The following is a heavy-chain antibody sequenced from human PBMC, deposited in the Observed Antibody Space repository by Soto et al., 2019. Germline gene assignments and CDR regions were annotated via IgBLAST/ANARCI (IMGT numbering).Heavy chain of an antibody. CDR1: GFTFDDYA. Sequence: EVQLVESGGGLVQPGRSLRLSCAASGFTFDDYAMHWVRQAPGKGLEWVSGISWNSGSIGYADSVKGRFTISRDNAKNSLYLQMNRLGAEDTALYYCAKGDSRSFYYGMDVWGQGTTVTVSS. V-gene: IGHV3-9*01. D-gene: IGHD6-13*01. CDR2: ISWNSGSI. CDR3: AKGDSRSFYYGMDV. J-gene: IGHJ6*02.